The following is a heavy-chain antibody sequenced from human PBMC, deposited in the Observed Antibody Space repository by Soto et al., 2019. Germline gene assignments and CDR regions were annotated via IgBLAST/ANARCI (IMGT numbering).Heavy chain of an antibody. V-gene: IGHV1-3*01. J-gene: IGHJ4*02. D-gene: IGHD3-22*01. CDR1: GYTLISYG. CDR2: INPGNGNT. Sequence: VKVSCXXFGYTLISYGINWGRQAPGRGLEWMGWINPGNGNTKYSQQFQGRVIIDRDTSASTAYMELSSLRSEDTAVYYCARGGYFDSSNYLAYWGLGTLGTVSS. CDR3: ARGGYFDSSNYLAY.